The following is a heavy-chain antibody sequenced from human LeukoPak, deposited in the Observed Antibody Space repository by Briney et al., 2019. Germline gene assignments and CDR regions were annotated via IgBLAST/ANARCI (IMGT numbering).Heavy chain of an antibody. D-gene: IGHD3-10*01. Sequence: ASVKVSCKASGYSFSGYFMPWVRQAPGQGLEWMGWINPNSGDTNYAKKFQGRVTMTRDTSISAAYMELSRLISDDTAVYYCESRGGPGTYDLDYWGQGTLVTVSS. CDR3: ESRGGPGTYDLDY. CDR1: GYSFSGYF. V-gene: IGHV1-2*02. J-gene: IGHJ4*02. CDR2: INPNSGDT.